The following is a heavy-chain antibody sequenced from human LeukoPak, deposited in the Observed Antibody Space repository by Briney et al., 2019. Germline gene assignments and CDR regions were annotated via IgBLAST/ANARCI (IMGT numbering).Heavy chain of an antibody. V-gene: IGHV3-49*04. D-gene: IGHD6-13*01. CDR3: TPIGSSWPPLSWFDP. J-gene: IGHJ5*02. Sequence: PGGSLRLSCTASGFTFGDYAMSWVRQAPGKGLEWVGFIRSKAYGGTTEYAASVKGRFTISRDDSKSIAYLQMNGLKTEDTAVYYCTPIGSSWPPLSWFDPWGQGTLVTVSS. CDR1: GFTFGDYA. CDR2: IRSKAYGGTT.